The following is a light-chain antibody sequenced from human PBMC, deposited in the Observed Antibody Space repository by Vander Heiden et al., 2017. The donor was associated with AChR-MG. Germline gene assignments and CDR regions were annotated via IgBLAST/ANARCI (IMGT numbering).Light chain of an antibody. J-gene: IGKJ5*01. CDR1: QSISSY. CDR2: AAS. CDR3: QQSDSTPIT. Sequence: DIQVTQSPSSLSASLGDRVTITCRARQSISSYLNWYQQKPGKAPKLLIYAASSLQSGVPSRFSGSGSGTDFTLNISSLQPEDFATYYCQQSDSTPITFGQGTRLEIK. V-gene: IGKV1-39*01.